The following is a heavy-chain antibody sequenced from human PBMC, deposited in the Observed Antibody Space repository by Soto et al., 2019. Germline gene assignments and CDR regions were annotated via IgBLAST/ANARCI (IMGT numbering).Heavy chain of an antibody. CDR2: ISWNSGSI. D-gene: IGHD3-10*01. Sequence: EVQLVESGGGLVQPGRSLRLSCAASGFSFDDYAMHWVRQAPGKGLEWVSGISWNSGSIAYADSVKGRFTISRDNAKNSLYLQMNSLRAEDTALYYCAKEKGGGFGELSGWGQGTLVTVSS. CDR1: GFSFDDYA. J-gene: IGHJ4*02. CDR3: AKEKGGGFGELSG. V-gene: IGHV3-9*01.